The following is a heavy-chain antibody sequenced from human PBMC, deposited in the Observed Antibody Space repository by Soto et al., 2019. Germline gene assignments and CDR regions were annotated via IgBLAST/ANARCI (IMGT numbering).Heavy chain of an antibody. V-gene: IGHV3-30*18. J-gene: IGHJ4*02. CDR3: AKDSPVNDY. Sequence: LRLSCAASGFTFSSYGMHWVRQAPGKGLEWVAVISYDGSNKYYADSVKGRFTISRDNSKNTLYLQMNSLRAEDTAVYYCAKDSPVNDYWGQGTLVTVSS. CDR1: GFTFSSYG. CDR2: ISYDGSNK.